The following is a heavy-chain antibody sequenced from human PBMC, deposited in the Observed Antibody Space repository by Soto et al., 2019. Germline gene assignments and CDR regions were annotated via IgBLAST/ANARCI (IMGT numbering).Heavy chain of an antibody. CDR2: IGAYNGDT. Sequence: ASVKVSCKVSGYTLTELSMHWVRQAPGKGLEWMGWIGAYNGDTNYAQKLQGRVTMTTDTSTSTAYMELRSLRSDDTAVYYCARGGGSGSAHYYYYYYMDVWGKGTTVTVSS. D-gene: IGHD3-10*01. CDR3: ARGGGSGSAHYYYYYYMDV. J-gene: IGHJ6*03. CDR1: GYTLTELS. V-gene: IGHV1-18*01.